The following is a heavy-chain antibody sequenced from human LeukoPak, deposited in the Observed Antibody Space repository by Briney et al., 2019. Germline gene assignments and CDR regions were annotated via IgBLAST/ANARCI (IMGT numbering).Heavy chain of an antibody. V-gene: IGHV1-69*13. D-gene: IGHD3-22*01. CDR3: ARGGVDHYYYDSSGYRYYFDY. CDR2: IIPIFGTA. CDR1: GGTFSSYA. Sequence: SVTVSLKASGGTFSSYAISGVRQAPGQGHEGMGGIIPIFGTANYAQKFQGRVTITADESTSTAYMELSSLRSEDTAVYYCARGGVDHYYYDSSGYRYYFDYWGQGTLVTVSS. J-gene: IGHJ4*02.